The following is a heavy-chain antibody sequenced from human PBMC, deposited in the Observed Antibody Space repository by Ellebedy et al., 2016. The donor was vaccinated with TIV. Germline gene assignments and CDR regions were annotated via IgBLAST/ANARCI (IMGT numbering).Heavy chain of an antibody. D-gene: IGHD3-3*01. Sequence: AASVKVSCKASTNTFTSHYIIWVRQAPGQGREWMGWISAYNGKTDYAQRVKDRGTMTTDTSTTTAYLELRSLESDDTASYYCAAWIGWPPLPGYWGQGSLVTVSS. J-gene: IGHJ4*02. CDR2: ISAYNGKT. V-gene: IGHV1-18*01. CDR1: TNTFTSHY. CDR3: AAWIGWPPLPGY.